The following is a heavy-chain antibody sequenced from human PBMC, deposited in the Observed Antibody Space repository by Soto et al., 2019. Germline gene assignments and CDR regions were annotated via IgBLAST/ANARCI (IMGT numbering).Heavy chain of an antibody. CDR3: ARTNRVGYYPY. CDR2: ILHSGTT. D-gene: IGHD3-3*01. J-gene: IGHJ4*02. Sequence: ETLSLTFAVSGDSISSGYHWAWIRQPPGKGLEWVASILHSGTTYYTPSLTSRVTISVDTSKNQFSLKLGCVTAAYSSVYYCARTNRVGYYPYLGQRALVNVSS. V-gene: IGHV4-38-2*01. CDR1: GDSISSGYH.